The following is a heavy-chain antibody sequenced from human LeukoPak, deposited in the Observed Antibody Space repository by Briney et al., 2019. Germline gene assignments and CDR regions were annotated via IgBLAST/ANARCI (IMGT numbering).Heavy chain of an antibody. V-gene: IGHV5-51*01. D-gene: IGHD3-10*01. CDR3: ARGSGAFSLFDY. J-gene: IGHJ4*02. CDR1: GYSFTNYW. Sequence: GESLKISCKGSGYSFTNYWIGWVRQMPGKGLEWMGIIYPSDSDIRYSPSFQGQVTISGDKSITTDYLHWSSLEASDTAMYYCARGSGAFSLFDYWGQGTLVTVSS. CDR2: IYPSDSDI.